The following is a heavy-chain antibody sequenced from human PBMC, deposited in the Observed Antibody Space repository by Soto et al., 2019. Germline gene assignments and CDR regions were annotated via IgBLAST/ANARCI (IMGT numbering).Heavy chain of an antibody. CDR3: ARGFVGYYMDV. CDR1: GFTFSSYS. J-gene: IGHJ6*03. D-gene: IGHD3-16*01. V-gene: IGHV3-21*01. Sequence: RLSCAASGFTFSSYSMNWVRQAPGKGLEWVSSISSSSSYIYYADSVKGRFTISRDNAKNSLYLQMNSLRAEDTAVYYCARGFVGYYMDVWGKGTTVTVSS. CDR2: ISSSSSYI.